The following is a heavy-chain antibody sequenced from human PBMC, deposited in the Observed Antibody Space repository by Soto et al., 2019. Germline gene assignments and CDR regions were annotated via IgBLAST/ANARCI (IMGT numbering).Heavy chain of an antibody. CDR2: ITWNGVNT. Sequence: EEQLVESGGALVQPGRSLRLSCAASGFTFDDYAMHWVRQVPGKGLEWVSFITWNGVNTAYADSIRGRFTISRDNAKNSLYLQMNSMSDEDTAFYYCTRGYCSVGSCAFDIWGQGTMVAVSS. CDR3: TRGYCSVGSCAFDI. D-gene: IGHD2-15*01. CDR1: GFTFDDYA. V-gene: IGHV3-9*01. J-gene: IGHJ3*02.